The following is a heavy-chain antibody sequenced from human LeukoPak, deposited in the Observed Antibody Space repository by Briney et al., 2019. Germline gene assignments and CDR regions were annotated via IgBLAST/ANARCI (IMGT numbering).Heavy chain of an antibody. CDR3: ARGPVRLARPYDY. Sequence: PSETLSLTCTVSGGSVNSGDYYWSWIRQPPGKGLEWIGEINHTGSTNYNPSFKSRVTMSADTPKNQFSLNLTSVTAADTALYYCARGPVRLARPYDYWGQGTLVTVSS. D-gene: IGHD3-9*01. CDR1: GGSVNSGDYY. V-gene: IGHV4-34*01. J-gene: IGHJ4*02. CDR2: INHTGST.